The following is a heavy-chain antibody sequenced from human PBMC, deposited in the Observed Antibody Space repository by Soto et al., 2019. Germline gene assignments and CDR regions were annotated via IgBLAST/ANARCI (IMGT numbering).Heavy chain of an antibody. CDR1: GFTFSSYA. Sequence: GGSLRLSCAASGFTFSSYAMSWVRQAPGKGLEWVSAISGSGGSTYYADSVKGRFTISRDNSKNTLYLQMNSLRAEDTAVYYCAKATTTAAAGTDAFDIWGQGTMVTVSS. CDR3: AKATTTAAAGTDAFDI. J-gene: IGHJ3*02. V-gene: IGHV3-23*01. CDR2: ISGSGGST. D-gene: IGHD6-13*01.